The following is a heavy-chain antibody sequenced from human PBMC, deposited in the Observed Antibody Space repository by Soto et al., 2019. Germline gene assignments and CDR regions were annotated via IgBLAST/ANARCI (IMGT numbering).Heavy chain of an antibody. D-gene: IGHD4-17*01. Sequence: SETMSLTCTVSGGSIRSYYWSWIRQPPGKGLEWIGYIYYSGSTDYNPSLKSRVTISVDTSKNQLSMTLSSVTAEDTAVYYCARRVTTVTRSHYYYYCGMDGWGKGTTVTVCS. CDR1: GGSIRSYY. V-gene: IGHV4-59*01. CDR3: ARRVTTVTRSHYYYYCGMDG. J-gene: IGHJ6*04. CDR2: IYYSGST.